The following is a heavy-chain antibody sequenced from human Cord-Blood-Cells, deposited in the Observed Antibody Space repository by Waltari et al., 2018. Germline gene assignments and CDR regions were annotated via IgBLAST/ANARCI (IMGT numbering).Heavy chain of an antibody. J-gene: IGHJ2*01. CDR3: ARVLTGDYWYFDL. CDR1: GGTFSSYA. V-gene: IGHV1-69*06. D-gene: IGHD3-9*01. CDR2: IIPIFGRA. Sequence: QVQLVQSGAEVKKPGSSVKVSCKASGGTFSSYAISWVRQAPGQGLECMVGIIPIFGRANYAQKCQGRVTITADKSTSTAYMELSSLRSEDTAVYYCARVLTGDYWYFDLWGRGTLVTVSS.